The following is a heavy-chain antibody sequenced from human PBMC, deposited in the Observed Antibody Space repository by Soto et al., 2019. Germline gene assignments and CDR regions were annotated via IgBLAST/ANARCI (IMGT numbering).Heavy chain of an antibody. CDR3: VRGRSLSAY. CDR2: IKEDGSEK. CDR1: GFTLSDNW. D-gene: IGHD3-16*01. J-gene: IGHJ4*02. Sequence: EVQLVESGGDLVQPGGSLRLSCTASGFTLSDNWMTWVRQAPGKGLEWVAHIKEDGSEKNYVDSVKGRFTISRDNAKNSLFLQMSGLRVEDTAVYYCVRGRSLSAYWGQETLVTVS. V-gene: IGHV3-7*04.